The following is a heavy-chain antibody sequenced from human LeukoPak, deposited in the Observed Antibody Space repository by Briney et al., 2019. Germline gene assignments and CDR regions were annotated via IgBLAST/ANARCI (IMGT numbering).Heavy chain of an antibody. CDR3: ATNDLTRQSFDY. CDR1: GFTFSSYG. J-gene: IGHJ4*02. V-gene: IGHV3-30*03. Sequence: GGSLRLSCAASGFTFSSYGMHWVRQAPGKGLEWVAVISYDGSNKYYADSVKGRFTISRDNSKNTLYLQMNSLRAGDTAVYYCATNDLTRQSFDYWGQGTLVTVSS. CDR2: ISYDGSNK. D-gene: IGHD1-1*01.